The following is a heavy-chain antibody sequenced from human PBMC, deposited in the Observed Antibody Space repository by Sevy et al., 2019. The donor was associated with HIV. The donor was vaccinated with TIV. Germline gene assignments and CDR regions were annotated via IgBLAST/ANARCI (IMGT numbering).Heavy chain of an antibody. V-gene: IGHV4-34*01. CDR1: GGSFSGYY. CDR3: ARGEGRVIAVVVPAATPNWFDP. D-gene: IGHD2-2*02. CDR2: INHSGST. J-gene: IGHJ5*02. Sequence: SETLSLTCAVYGGSFSGYYWSWIRQPPGKGLEWIGEINHSGSTNYNPSLKSRVTISVDTSKNQFTLKLSSVTAADTAVYYCARGEGRVIAVVVPAATPNWFDPWGQGTLVTVSS.